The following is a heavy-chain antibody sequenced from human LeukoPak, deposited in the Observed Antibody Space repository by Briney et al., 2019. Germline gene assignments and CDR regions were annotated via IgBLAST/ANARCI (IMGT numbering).Heavy chain of an antibody. CDR1: GFTFSSYS. V-gene: IGHV3-48*04. CDR3: ARYSGSYRSDAFDI. J-gene: IGHJ3*02. D-gene: IGHD1-26*01. Sequence: GGSLRLSCAASGFTFSSYSMNWVRQAPGKGLEWVSYISSSSSTIYYADSVKGRFTISRDNAKNSLYLQMNSLRAEDTAVYYCARYSGSYRSDAFDIWGQGTMVTVSS. CDR2: ISSSSSTI.